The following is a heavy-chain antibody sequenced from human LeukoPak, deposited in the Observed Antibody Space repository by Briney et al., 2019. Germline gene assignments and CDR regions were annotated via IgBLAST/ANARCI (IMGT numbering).Heavy chain of an antibody. J-gene: IGHJ4*02. D-gene: IGHD6-19*01. CDR1: GGSISNYY. Sequence: PSETLSLTCTVSGGSISNYYWSWIRQPPGKGLEWIGYIHYSGSTNYNPSLKSRVTISVDTSKNQFSLKLSSVTAADTAVYYCARGPFGSSGWYYFDYWGQGTLVTVSS. CDR3: ARGPFGSSGWYYFDY. CDR2: IHYSGST. V-gene: IGHV4-59*12.